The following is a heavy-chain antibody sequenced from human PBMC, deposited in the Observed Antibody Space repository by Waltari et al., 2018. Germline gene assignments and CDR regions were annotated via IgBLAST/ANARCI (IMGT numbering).Heavy chain of an antibody. CDR2: IYYSGST. Sequence: QVQLQESGPGLVKPSETLSLTSTVSGASINTYYWSWIPQPPGKGLEWIGYIYYSGSTNYNPSLRSRVTISLDTSKNQFSLKLSSVTAADTAVYFCARVTVTYYYYYMDVWGKGTTVTISS. CDR1: GASINTYY. CDR3: ARVTVTYYYYYMDV. D-gene: IGHD4-4*01. V-gene: IGHV4-59*01. J-gene: IGHJ6*03.